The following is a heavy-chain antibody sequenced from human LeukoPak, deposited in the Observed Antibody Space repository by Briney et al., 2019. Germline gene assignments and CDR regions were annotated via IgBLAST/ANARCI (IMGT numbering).Heavy chain of an antibody. V-gene: IGHV3-23*01. Sequence: PGGSLRLSCAASGFIFGDYDMNWVRQAPGKGLEWVSSIFPSGGEIHYADSVRGRFTISRDNSKSTLSLQMNSLRAEDTAIYYCATYRQVLLPFESWGQGTLVTVSS. J-gene: IGHJ4*02. D-gene: IGHD2-8*02. CDR1: GFIFGDYD. CDR2: IFPSGGEI. CDR3: ATYRQVLLPFES.